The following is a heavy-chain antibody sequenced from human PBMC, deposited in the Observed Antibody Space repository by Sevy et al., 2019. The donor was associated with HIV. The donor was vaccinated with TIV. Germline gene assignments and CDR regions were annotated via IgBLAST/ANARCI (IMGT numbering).Heavy chain of an antibody. J-gene: IGHJ4*02. CDR3: SREAGVVVVVAANQFDY. Sequence: GGSLRLSCAASGFSSGEYAMSWFRQAPGKGLEWVAFIRGKAFGGTTEYAASVKGRFTISRDDSKSIAYLQMISLKTEDTAVYYCSREAGVVVVVAANQFDYWGQGTLVTVSS. D-gene: IGHD2-15*01. V-gene: IGHV3-49*03. CDR1: GFSSGEYA. CDR2: IRGKAFGGTT.